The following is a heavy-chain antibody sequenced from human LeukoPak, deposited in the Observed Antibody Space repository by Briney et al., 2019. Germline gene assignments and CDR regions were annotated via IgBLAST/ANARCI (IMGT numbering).Heavy chain of an antibody. D-gene: IGHD3-22*01. CDR2: IYTSGTT. J-gene: IGHJ3*02. CDR3: ARGDNRVYDSSGYYYVDAFDI. Sequence: SQTLSLTCTVSGGSVRRGNYYWTWIRQPAGSGLEWIGRIYTSGTTDYNPSLRTRVTISVDASRNQFSLNLSSVTAADTAVYYCARGDNRVYDSSGYYYVDAFDIWGQGTMVTVSS. CDR1: GGSVRRGNYY. V-gene: IGHV4-61*02.